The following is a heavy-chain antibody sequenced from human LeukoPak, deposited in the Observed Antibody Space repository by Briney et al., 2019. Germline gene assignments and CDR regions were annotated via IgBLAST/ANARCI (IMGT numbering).Heavy chain of an antibody. CDR2: INHSGST. D-gene: IGHD6-6*01. CDR1: GGSFSGYY. V-gene: IGHV4-34*01. J-gene: IGHJ6*03. CDR3: ARGDSSSYYYYMDV. Sequence: SETLSLTCAVYGGSFSGYYWSWIRQPPGKGLEWIGEINHSGSTNYNPSLKSRVTISVDTSKNQFSLKLSSVTAADTAVYYCARGDSSSYYYYMDVWGKGTTVTVSS.